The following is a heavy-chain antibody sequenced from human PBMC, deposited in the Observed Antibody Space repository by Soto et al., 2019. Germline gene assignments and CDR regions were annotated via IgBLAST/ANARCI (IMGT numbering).Heavy chain of an antibody. J-gene: IGHJ4*02. CDR3: ARERDPKPDYDFWSGYFLSH. CDR2: ISSNGGST. CDR1: GFTFSSYA. Sequence: GGSLRLSCVASGFTFSSYAMHWVRQAPGKGLEYVSAISSNGGSTYYANSVKGRFTISRDNSKNTLYLQMGSLRAEDMAVYYCARERDPKPDYDFWSGYFLSHWGQGTLVTVSS. D-gene: IGHD3-3*01. V-gene: IGHV3-64*01.